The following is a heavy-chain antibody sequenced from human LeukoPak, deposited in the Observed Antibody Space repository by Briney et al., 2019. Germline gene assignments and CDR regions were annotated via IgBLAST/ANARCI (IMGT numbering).Heavy chain of an antibody. D-gene: IGHD2-2*01. Sequence: HPGGSLRLSCAASGFTFSSYAMSWVRQAPGKGLEWVSSLSGSGYNTYYADSVKGRFTISRDNSKNTVYLQMNSLRAEDTAVYYCAKDPYGTRYFDYWGQGTLVTVSS. CDR3: AKDPYGTRYFDY. V-gene: IGHV3-23*01. J-gene: IGHJ4*02. CDR1: GFTFSSYA. CDR2: LSGSGYNT.